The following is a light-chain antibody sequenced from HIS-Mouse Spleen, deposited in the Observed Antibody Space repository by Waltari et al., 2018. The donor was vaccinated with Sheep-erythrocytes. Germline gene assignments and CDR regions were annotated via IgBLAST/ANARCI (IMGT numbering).Light chain of an antibody. Sequence: SSELTQDPAVSVALGQTVRITCQGVSLSSYYASWYQQQPGQAPVLVIYGKNNRPSGIPDRFSGSSSGNTASLTITGAQAEDEADYYCNSRDSSGNHLVFGGGTKLTVL. J-gene: IGLJ2*01. CDR3: NSRDSSGNHLV. CDR2: GKN. CDR1: SLSSYY. V-gene: IGLV3-19*01.